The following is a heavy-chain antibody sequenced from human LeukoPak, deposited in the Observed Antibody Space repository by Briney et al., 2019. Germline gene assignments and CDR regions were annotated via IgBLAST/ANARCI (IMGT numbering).Heavy chain of an antibody. CDR2: INLNSGGT. V-gene: IGHV1-2*02. J-gene: IGHJ3*02. D-gene: IGHD4-17*01. CDR3: ARPTTVTDYDACDI. Sequence: ASVNVSCKASGYTFTGYYMHWVRQAPGQGLEWMGWINLNSGGTNSAQKFQGRVTMTRDTSISTAYMELRSLSSDDTAVYYCARPTTVTDYDACDIWGQGKTVTVSS. CDR1: GYTFTGYY.